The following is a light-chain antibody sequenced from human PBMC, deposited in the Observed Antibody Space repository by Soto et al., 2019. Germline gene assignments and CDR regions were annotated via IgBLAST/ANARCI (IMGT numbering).Light chain of an antibody. J-gene: IGLJ3*02. Sequence: QSALTQPASVSGSPGQSITISCTGSSSDVGSYNLVSWYQQHPGKAPKLIIYEDTKRPSGLNNRFSGAKSGNTASLTISGLQAEDEADYYCCSYAGSRSWVFGGGTKLT. CDR1: SSDVGSYNL. CDR2: EDT. V-gene: IGLV2-23*01. CDR3: CSYAGSRSWV.